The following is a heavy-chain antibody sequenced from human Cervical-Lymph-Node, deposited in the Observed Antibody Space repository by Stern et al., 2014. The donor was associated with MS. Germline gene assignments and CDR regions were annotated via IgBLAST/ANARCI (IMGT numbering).Heavy chain of an antibody. CDR2: IYYSGST. V-gene: IGHV4-39*01. D-gene: IGHD6-13*01. CDR1: GGSISSSSYY. Sequence: QVQLQESGPGLVKPSETLSLTCTVSGGSISSSSYYWGWIRQPPGKGLEWIGSIYYSGSTYYNPSLKSRVPISVDPSKNQFPLKLGSVTAADTAVYYCARHSGLAGYGRNWFDPWGQGTLVTVSS. CDR3: ARHSGLAGYGRNWFDP. J-gene: IGHJ5*02.